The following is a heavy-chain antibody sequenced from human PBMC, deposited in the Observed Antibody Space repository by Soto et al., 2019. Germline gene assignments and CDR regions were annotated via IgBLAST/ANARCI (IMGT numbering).Heavy chain of an antibody. CDR1: GGSISSGDYY. V-gene: IGHV4-30-4*01. D-gene: IGHD3-3*01. CDR2: IYYSGST. CDR3: ARDDFWSGYLDY. Sequence: KPSETLSLTCTVSGGSISSGDYYWSWIRQPPGKGLEWIGYIYYSGSTYYNPSLKSRVTISVDTSKNQFSLKLSSVTAADTAVYYCARDDFWSGYLDYWRQGTPVTVSS. J-gene: IGHJ4*02.